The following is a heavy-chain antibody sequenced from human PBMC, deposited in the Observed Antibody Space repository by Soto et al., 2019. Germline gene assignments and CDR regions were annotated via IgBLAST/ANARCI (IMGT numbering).Heavy chain of an antibody. CDR2: ISSSSSTI. D-gene: IGHD6-13*01. CDR1: GFTLSSYA. CDR3: ARHPERIAEIGWFDP. V-gene: IGHV3-48*01. Sequence: GGSLRLSCAASGFTLSSYAMHWVRQAPGKGLEWVSYISSSSSTIYYADSVKGRFTISRDNAKNSLYLQMNSLRAEDTAVYYCARHPERIAEIGWFDPWGQGT. J-gene: IGHJ5*02.